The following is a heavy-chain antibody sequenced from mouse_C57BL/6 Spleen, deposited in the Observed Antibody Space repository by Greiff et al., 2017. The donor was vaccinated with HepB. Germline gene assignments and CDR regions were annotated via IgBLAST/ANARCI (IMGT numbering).Heavy chain of an antibody. CDR2: IDPSDSYT. Sequence: QVHVKQPGAELVMPGASVKLSCKASGYTFTSYWMHWVKQRPGQGLEWIGEIDPSDSYTNYNQKFKGKSTLTVDKSSSTAYMQLSSLTSEDSAVYYCAREKVWLDYYGSLYYFDYWGQGTTLTVSS. D-gene: IGHD1-1*01. V-gene: IGHV1-69*01. CDR1: GYTFTSYW. CDR3: AREKVWLDYYGSLYYFDY. J-gene: IGHJ2*01.